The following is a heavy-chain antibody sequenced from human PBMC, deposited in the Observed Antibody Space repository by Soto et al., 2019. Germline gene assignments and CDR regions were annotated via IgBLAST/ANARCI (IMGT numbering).Heavy chain of an antibody. CDR1: GFSLSTSGVA. CDR2: IYWDDDK. Sequence: QITLKESGPELVKPTQPLTLTCTFSGFSLSTSGVAVGWIRQPPGKALEWLSLIYWDDDKRYSPSLKSRLTIPKDTSKNPVVLTMTNMDPVDTATYYCVHHEWNNNSFYFDLWGRGTLVTVSS. D-gene: IGHD1-1*01. CDR3: VHHEWNNNSFYFDL. V-gene: IGHV2-5*02. J-gene: IGHJ2*01.